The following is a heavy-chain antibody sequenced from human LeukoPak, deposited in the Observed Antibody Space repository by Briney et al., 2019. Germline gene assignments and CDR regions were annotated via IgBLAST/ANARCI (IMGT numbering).Heavy chain of an antibody. CDR1: GFTFSSSE. J-gene: IGHJ4*02. CDR2: ISSSGSTI. CDR3: ASNVDTATRAY. D-gene: IGHD5-18*01. Sequence: GGSLRLSCAASGFTFSSSEMNWVRQAPGKLLEWVSYISSSGSTIYYADSVKGRFTISRDNAKNSLYLQMNSLRAEDTAVYYCASNVDTATRAYWGQGTLVTVSS. V-gene: IGHV3-48*03.